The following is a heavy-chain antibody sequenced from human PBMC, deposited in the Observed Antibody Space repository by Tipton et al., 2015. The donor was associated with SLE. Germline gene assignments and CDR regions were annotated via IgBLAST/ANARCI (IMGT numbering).Heavy chain of an antibody. CDR2: IYSGGDT. D-gene: IGHD2-15*01. CDR3: AGWVGYCSGGSCFY. Sequence: GSLRLSCAASGFTVTTNYMSWVRQAPGKGLEWLSVIYSGGDTYYADSVKGRFIISGDTSKKTFYLHMSSLRAEDTAVYYCAGWVGYCSGGSCFYWGQGTLVTVSS. CDR1: GFTVTTNY. J-gene: IGHJ4*02. V-gene: IGHV3-66*01.